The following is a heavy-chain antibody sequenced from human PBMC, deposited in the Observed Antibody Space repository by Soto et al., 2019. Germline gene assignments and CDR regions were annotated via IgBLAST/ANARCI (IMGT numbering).Heavy chain of an antibody. Sequence: ASVKVSCKASGYAFTTYHMHWFRQAPGQGLEWMGMIDPSDGTTTYAQKLQGRVTMTRDTATSTVYMELSSLRSEDTAVYYCARDEVPDVKNDAFDIWGQGTMVTVSS. V-gene: IGHV1-46*04. CDR2: IDPSDGTT. CDR3: ARDEVPDVKNDAFDI. CDR1: GYAFTTYH. J-gene: IGHJ3*02.